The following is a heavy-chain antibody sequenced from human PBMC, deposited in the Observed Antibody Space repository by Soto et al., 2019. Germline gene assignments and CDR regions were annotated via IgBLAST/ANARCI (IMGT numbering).Heavy chain of an antibody. CDR1: GFAFRHNY. CDR3: ETGGIYYEA. D-gene: IGHD1-26*01. J-gene: IGHJ5*01. CDR2: ISPAGSPA. Sequence: QVHLVESGGGLVKPGGSLRLSYTVSGFAFRHNYLTWIRQAPGKVLEWLSYISPAGSPAYYADSVKGRFTISTDNPRKALYLHMCSLRPEDTGVYYCETGGIYYEAWGQGTLVTFSS. V-gene: IGHV3-11*01.